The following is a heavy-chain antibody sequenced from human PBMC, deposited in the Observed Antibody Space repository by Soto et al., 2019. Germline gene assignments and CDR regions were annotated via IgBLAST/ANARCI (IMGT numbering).Heavy chain of an antibody. CDR2: ISWNSGSI. D-gene: IGHD3-9*01. J-gene: IGHJ4*02. CDR1: VFTFDDYA. V-gene: IGHV3-9*01. CDR3: ARDNEDILTGYYNRGSSDY. Sequence: PGGSLRLSCAASVFTFDDYAMHWVRQAPGKGLEWVSGISWNSGSIGYADSVKGRFTISRDNAKNSLYLQMNSLRSDDTAVYYCARDNEDILTGYYNRGSSDYWGQGTLVTVSS.